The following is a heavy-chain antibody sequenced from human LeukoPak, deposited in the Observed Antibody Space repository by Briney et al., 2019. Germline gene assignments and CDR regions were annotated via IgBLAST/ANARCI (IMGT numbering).Heavy chain of an antibody. V-gene: IGHV3-48*03. Sequence: GGSLRLFCAAPGFTFSNYEMNWVRQAPGKGLEWVSYISSRGGNIYYADSVKGRFTISRDNAKNSLYLQRNSLRAEDTAVYYCARDGDKTLVHYWGQGTLVVVSS. CDR2: ISSRGGNI. CDR3: ARDGDKTLVHY. CDR1: GFTFSNYE. D-gene: IGHD7-27*01. J-gene: IGHJ4*02.